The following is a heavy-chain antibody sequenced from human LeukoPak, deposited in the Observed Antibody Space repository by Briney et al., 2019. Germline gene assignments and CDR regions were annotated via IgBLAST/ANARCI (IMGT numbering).Heavy chain of an antibody. CDR2: IYYSGST. CDR3: ARESRSYGHLYYYYYMDV. V-gene: IGHV4-59*01. D-gene: IGHD5-18*01. Sequence: SETLSLTCTVSGGSISSYYWSWIRQPPGKGLEWIGYIYYSGSTSYNPSLKSRVTISVDTSKNQFSLKLSSVTAADTAVYYCARESRSYGHLYYYYYMDVWGKGTTVTVSS. J-gene: IGHJ6*03. CDR1: GGSISSYY.